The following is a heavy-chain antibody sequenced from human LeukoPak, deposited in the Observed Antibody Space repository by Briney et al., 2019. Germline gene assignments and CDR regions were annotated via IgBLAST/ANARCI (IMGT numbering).Heavy chain of an antibody. V-gene: IGHV1-18*01. CDR1: GYTFTNYG. Sequence: ASVKVSCKASGYTFTNYGISWVRQAPGQGLEWMGWISLYNGNTNYAQKLQGRVTITTDTSTSTAYMELRSLRSDDTAVYYCARITYDFWSGYYMPDDPWGQGTLVTVSS. CDR2: ISLYNGNT. J-gene: IGHJ5*02. D-gene: IGHD3-3*01. CDR3: ARITYDFWSGYYMPDDP.